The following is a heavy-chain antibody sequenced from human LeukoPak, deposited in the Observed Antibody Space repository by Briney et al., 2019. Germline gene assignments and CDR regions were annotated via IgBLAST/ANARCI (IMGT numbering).Heavy chain of an antibody. J-gene: IGHJ5*02. CDR2: FDPEDGET. Sequence: ASVKVSCKVSGYTLTELSMHWARQAPGKGLEWMGGFDPEDGETIYAQKFQGRVTMTEDTSTDTAYMELSSLRSEDTAVYYCATIPFTMVRGDWFDPWGQGTLVTVSS. CDR3: ATIPFTMVRGDWFDP. V-gene: IGHV1-24*01. D-gene: IGHD3-10*01. CDR1: GYTLTELS.